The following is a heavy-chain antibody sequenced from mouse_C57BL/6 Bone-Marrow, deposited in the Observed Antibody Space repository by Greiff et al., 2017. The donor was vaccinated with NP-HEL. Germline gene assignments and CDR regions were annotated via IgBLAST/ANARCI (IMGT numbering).Heavy chain of an antibody. D-gene: IGHD4-1*01. CDR1: GFTFSSYA. CDR3: TRELNWDWYSDV. J-gene: IGHJ1*03. V-gene: IGHV5-9-1*02. CDR2: ISSGGDYI. Sequence: EVMLVESGEGLVKPGGSLKLSCAASGFTFSSYAMSWVRQTPEKRLEWVAYISSGGDYIYYADTVKGRFTISRDNARNTLYLQMSSLKSEDTAMYYCTRELNWDWYSDVWGTGTTVTVSS.